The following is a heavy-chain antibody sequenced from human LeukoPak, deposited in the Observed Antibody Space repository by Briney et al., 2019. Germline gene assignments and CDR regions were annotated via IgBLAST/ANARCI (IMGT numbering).Heavy chain of an antibody. D-gene: IGHD5-24*01. CDR3: ARARSGDGFNLDY. CDR1: GFTFSDYY. J-gene: IGHJ4*02. CDR2: ISSSSSYT. Sequence: GGSLRLSCAASGFTFSDYYMSWIRQAPGKGLEWVSYISSSSSYTNYADSVKGRFTISRDNAKNSLYLQMNSLRAEDTAVYYCARARSGDGFNLDYWGQGTLVTVSS. V-gene: IGHV3-11*06.